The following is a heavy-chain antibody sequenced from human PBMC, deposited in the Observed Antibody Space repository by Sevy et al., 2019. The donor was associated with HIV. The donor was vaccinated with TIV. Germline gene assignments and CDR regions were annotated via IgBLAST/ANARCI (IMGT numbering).Heavy chain of an antibody. V-gene: IGHV3-30*04. Sequence: GGSLTLSCSASGINFRNSIFHWVRHAPGKGLEWVALMSFDGSIQYFGDSEMGRLTISRDDSKNTFYLQVNSLRVEDTAVYYCAREGETSGHAGAFDIWGQGTMVTVSS. CDR2: MSFDGSIQ. CDR3: AREGETSGHAGAFDI. J-gene: IGHJ3*02. CDR1: GINFRNSI. D-gene: IGHD1-26*01.